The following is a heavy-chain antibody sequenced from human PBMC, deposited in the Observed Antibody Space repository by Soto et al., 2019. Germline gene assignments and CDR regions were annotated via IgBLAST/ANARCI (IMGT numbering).Heavy chain of an antibody. J-gene: IGHJ5*02. D-gene: IGHD3-3*01. Sequence: GGSLRLSCAASGFTFSTHGMHWVRQAPGKGPEWVAVISHDGSKKYYVESVEGRFSISRDNSKSIVHLQMNNVRTEDTAVYYCAKDKGPYYDFWSGQRRFDPWGQGTLVTVSS. V-gene: IGHV3-30*18. CDR1: GFTFSTHG. CDR3: AKDKGPYYDFWSGQRRFDP. CDR2: ISHDGSKK.